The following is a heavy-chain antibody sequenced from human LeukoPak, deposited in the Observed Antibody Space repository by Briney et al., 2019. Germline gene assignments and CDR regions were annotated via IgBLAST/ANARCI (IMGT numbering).Heavy chain of an antibody. J-gene: IGHJ4*02. CDR3: ARGIAVAGTVDY. CDR2: ISSSSSYI. D-gene: IGHD6-19*01. V-gene: IGHV3-21*01. Sequence: GGSLRLSCAASGFTFSSYSMNWVHQAPGKGLEWVSSISSSSSYIYYADSVKGRFTISRDNAKNSLYLQMNSLRAEDTAVYYCARGIAVAGTVDYWGQGTLVTVSS. CDR1: GFTFSSYS.